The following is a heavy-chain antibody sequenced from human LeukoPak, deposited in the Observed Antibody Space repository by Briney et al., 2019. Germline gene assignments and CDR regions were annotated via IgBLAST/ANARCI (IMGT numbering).Heavy chain of an antibody. D-gene: IGHD3-22*01. Sequence: SVKVSCKASGGTFSSYAISWVRQAPGQGLEWMGGIIPIFGTANYAQKFQGRVTITADESTSTAYMELSSLRSEDTAVYYRASGFNYYDSSGYPFDYWGQGTLVTVSS. J-gene: IGHJ4*02. CDR1: GGTFSSYA. CDR3: ASGFNYYDSSGYPFDY. CDR2: IIPIFGTA. V-gene: IGHV1-69*13.